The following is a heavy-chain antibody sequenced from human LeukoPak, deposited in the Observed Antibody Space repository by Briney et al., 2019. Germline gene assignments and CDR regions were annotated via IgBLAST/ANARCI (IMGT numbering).Heavy chain of an antibody. D-gene: IGHD2-15*01. J-gene: IGHJ4*02. Sequence: GGSLRLSCAASGFTFSTYAMSWVRQAPGKGLEWVSAISGSGGSTYYADSVKGRFTISRDNSKNTLYLQMNSLRAEDTAVYYCARDDYCSGGSCYGFLDYWGQGTLVTVSS. CDR3: ARDDYCSGGSCYGFLDY. CDR2: ISGSGGST. V-gene: IGHV3-23*01. CDR1: GFTFSTYA.